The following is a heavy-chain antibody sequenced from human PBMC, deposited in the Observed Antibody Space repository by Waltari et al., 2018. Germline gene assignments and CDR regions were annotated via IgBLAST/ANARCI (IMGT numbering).Heavy chain of an antibody. V-gene: IGHV3-15*01. CDR2: IKSKADGGTT. CDR1: GLTFRNAW. Sequence: EVQVVQSGGGLVKPGGSLRLSCAVSGLTFRNAWMNWVRQAPGKGLEWVGRIKSKADGGTTDYAATVKGRFTISRDESKNTMYLQMNSLQTEDTGVYYCTRVVSDYWGQGSLVTVSS. J-gene: IGHJ4*02. CDR3: TRVVSDY.